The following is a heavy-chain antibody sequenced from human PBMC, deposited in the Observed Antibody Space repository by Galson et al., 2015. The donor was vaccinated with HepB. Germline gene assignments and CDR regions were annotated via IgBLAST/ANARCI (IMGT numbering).Heavy chain of an antibody. CDR3: ASSYYDSSGYPYYYGMDV. D-gene: IGHD3-22*01. V-gene: IGHV1-69*06. CDR2: IIPIFGTA. J-gene: IGHJ6*02. CDR1: GGTFSSYA. Sequence: SVKVSCKASGGTFSSYAISWVRQAPGQGLEWMGGIIPIFGTANYAQKFQGRVTITADKSTSTAYMELSSLRSEDTAVYYCASSYYDSSGYPYYYGMDVWGQGTTVTVSS.